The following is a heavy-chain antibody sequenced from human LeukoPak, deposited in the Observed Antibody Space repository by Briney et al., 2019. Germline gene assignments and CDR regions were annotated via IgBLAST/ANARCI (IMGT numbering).Heavy chain of an antibody. V-gene: IGHV4-59*01. Sequence: SETLSLTCTVSGGSISGYFWSWVRQPPGKGVEGMGYIYYSGSTNYNPSLKSRFTISVDTSKNHFSLKLSSVTAADTAVYYCARSITSSWYGDFQHWGQGTLVTVSS. D-gene: IGHD6-13*01. CDR3: ARSITSSWYGDFQH. J-gene: IGHJ1*01. CDR2: IYYSGST. CDR1: GGSISGYF.